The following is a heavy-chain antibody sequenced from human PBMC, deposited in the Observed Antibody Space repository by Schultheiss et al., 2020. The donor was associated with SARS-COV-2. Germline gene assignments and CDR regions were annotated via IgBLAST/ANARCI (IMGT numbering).Heavy chain of an antibody. J-gene: IGHJ4*02. Sequence: GGSLRLSCKTSGYTFTNYYIGWVRQMPGKGLEWMAIILPANSDTRYSPSFQGQVTISADKSISTAYLQWSSLKASDTAMYYCATGPFGSDYWGQGTLVTVSS. CDR3: ATGPFGSDY. CDR2: ILPANSDT. CDR1: GYTFTNYY. V-gene: IGHV5-51*01. D-gene: IGHD2-15*01.